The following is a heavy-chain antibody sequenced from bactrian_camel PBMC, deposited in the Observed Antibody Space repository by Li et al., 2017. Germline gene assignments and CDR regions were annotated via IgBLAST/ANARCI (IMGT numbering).Heavy chain of an antibody. V-gene: IGHV3S1*01. CDR1: GYTDDSSC. Sequence: HVQLVESGGGSVQAGGSLKLSCAVSGYTDDSSCMGWIRQSPGKEREGVTAFSYGGGSTWYANTVKGRFTISRDNAKNTLYLQMSNLKPEDTAVYYCAASLLGWVRNCSRPGVYNYWGQGTQVTVSS. CDR2: FSYGGGST. J-gene: IGHJ4*01. CDR3: AASLLGWVRNCSRPGVYNY. D-gene: IGHD5*01.